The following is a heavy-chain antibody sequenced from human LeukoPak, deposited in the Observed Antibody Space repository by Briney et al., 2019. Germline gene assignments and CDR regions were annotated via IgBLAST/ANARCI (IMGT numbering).Heavy chain of an antibody. CDR3: ARVEYDWNDEGFDY. V-gene: IGHV4-30-4*08. CDR2: IYYSGST. Sequence: SETLSLTCTVSGGSISSGDYYWSWIRQPPGKGLEWNGYIYYSGSTYYNPSLKSRVTISVDTSKNKFSLKPSSVTAADTAVYYCARVEYDWNDEGFDYWGQGTLVTVSS. CDR1: GGSISSGDYY. D-gene: IGHD1-20*01. J-gene: IGHJ4*02.